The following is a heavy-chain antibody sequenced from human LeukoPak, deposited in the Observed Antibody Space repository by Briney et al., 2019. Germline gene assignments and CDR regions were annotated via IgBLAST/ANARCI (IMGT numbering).Heavy chain of an antibody. V-gene: IGHV3-30*02. Sequence: QPGGSLRLSCTASGFTFNNYAMHWVRQPPGKGLEWLTLIQRDGSDQYYADSVKGRFTISRDNSKNTLYLQMNSLRAEDTAVCYCAEDFPSSGWPYGAFDIWGQGTMVTVSS. CDR2: IQRDGSDQ. D-gene: IGHD6-19*01. CDR3: AEDFPSSGWPYGAFDI. J-gene: IGHJ3*02. CDR1: GFTFNNYA.